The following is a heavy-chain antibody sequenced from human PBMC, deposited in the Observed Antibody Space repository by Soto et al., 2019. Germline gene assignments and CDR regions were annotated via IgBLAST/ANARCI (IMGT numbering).Heavy chain of an antibody. D-gene: IGHD2-2*01. CDR2: ISYDGSNK. CDR1: GFTFSSYA. CDR3: AREQPPSTAAASFDY. Sequence: GGSLRLSCAASGFTFSSYAMHWVRQAPGQGLEWVAVISYDGSNKYYADSVKGRFTISRDNSKNTLYLQMNSLRAEDTAVYYCAREQPPSTAAASFDYWGQGTLVTVSS. J-gene: IGHJ4*02. V-gene: IGHV3-30-3*01.